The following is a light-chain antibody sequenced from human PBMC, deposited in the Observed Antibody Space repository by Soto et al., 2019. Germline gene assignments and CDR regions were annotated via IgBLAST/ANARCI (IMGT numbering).Light chain of an antibody. Sequence: EVVMTQSPAILPASPGGRVTLSCRASQSVTNYIAWYQQRPGQAPRLLIYDASNRATGVPARFSGSGSGTDFTLTISDLEPADFGLYYCQQRLNWPPGFGQGTKVDIK. CDR3: QQRLNWPPG. CDR2: DAS. CDR1: QSVTNY. J-gene: IGKJ1*01. V-gene: IGKV3-11*01.